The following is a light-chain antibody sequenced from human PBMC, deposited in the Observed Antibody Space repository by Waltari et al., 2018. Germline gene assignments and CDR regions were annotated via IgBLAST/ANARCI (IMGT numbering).Light chain of an antibody. Sequence: DIVLTQSPVTLSLSPGKRANLSCRASQSVSRSLAWYQQKPGQAPRLLIYGASSRATGVPDRFSGGGSGTDFSLTISRLEPEDFAVYYCQHYVRLPVSFGQGTKVEIK. J-gene: IGKJ1*01. V-gene: IGKV3-20*01. CDR1: QSVSRS. CDR2: GAS. CDR3: QHYVRLPVS.